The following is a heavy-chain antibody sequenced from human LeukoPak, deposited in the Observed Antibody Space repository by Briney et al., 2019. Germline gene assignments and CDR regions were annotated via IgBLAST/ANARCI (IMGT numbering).Heavy chain of an antibody. Sequence: SETLSLTCTVSGGSISSYYWSWIRQPPGKGLEWIAYIYYSGSTDYNPSLKSRVTISLDTSKNQFSLKLSSVTAADTAVYYCARGEWFGEFDYWGQGTLVTVSS. V-gene: IGHV4-59*01. CDR3: ARGEWFGEFDY. D-gene: IGHD3-10*01. CDR1: GGSISSYY. CDR2: IYYSGST. J-gene: IGHJ4*02.